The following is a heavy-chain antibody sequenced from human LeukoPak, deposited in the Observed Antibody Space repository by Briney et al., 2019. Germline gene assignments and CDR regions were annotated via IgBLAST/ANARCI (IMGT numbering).Heavy chain of an antibody. D-gene: IGHD1-26*01. CDR3: ARTTQLGGSYYH. CDR1: GFTFSTYW. J-gene: IGHJ4*02. CDR2: ISYDGSNK. Sequence: GGSLRLSCAASGFTFSTYWMSWVRQAPGKGLEWVAVISYDGSNKYYADSVKGRFTISRDNSKNTLYLQMNSLRAEDTAVYYCARTTQLGGSYYHWGQGTLVTVSS. V-gene: IGHV3-30-3*01.